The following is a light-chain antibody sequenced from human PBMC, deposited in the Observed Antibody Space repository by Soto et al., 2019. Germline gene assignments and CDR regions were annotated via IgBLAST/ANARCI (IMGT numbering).Light chain of an antibody. J-gene: IGKJ1*01. Sequence: IQKKKTPSTLSASGRDRVTLTCRASQSISSWLAWYQQKPGKAPKLLIYDASSLESGVPSRFSGSGSGTEFTLTISSLQPDDCATYYCQQYNSYSPTFGQGTKVDIK. CDR1: QSISSW. CDR3: QQYNSYSPT. V-gene: IGKV1-5*01. CDR2: DAS.